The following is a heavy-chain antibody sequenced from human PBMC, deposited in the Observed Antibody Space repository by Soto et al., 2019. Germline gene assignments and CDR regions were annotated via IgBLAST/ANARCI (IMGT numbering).Heavy chain of an antibody. CDR3: GRGDSTYYDILTGYSYFDY. Sequence: SETLSLTCTVSGGSISSYYWSWIRQPPGKGLEWIGYIYYSGSTNYNPSLKSRVTISVDTSKNQFSLKLSSVTAADTAVYYCGRGDSTYYDILTGYSYFDYWGQGTLVTVSS. D-gene: IGHD3-9*01. J-gene: IGHJ4*02. CDR2: IYYSGST. V-gene: IGHV4-59*01. CDR1: GGSISSYY.